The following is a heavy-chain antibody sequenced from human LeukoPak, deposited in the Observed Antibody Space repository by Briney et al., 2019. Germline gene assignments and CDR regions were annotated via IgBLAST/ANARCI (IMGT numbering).Heavy chain of an antibody. J-gene: IGHJ4*02. V-gene: IGHV3-30*18. CDR1: GFTFSSYG. CDR2: ISYDGSNK. D-gene: IGHD6-13*01. Sequence: PGGSLRFSGAAPGFTFSSYGMHWVRQAPGKGLEWVAVISYDGSNKYYADSVKGRFTISRDNSKNTLYLQMNSLRAEDTAVYYCAKDRRALYSIAAAGTFDYWGQGTLVTVSS. CDR3: AKDRRALYSIAAAGTFDY.